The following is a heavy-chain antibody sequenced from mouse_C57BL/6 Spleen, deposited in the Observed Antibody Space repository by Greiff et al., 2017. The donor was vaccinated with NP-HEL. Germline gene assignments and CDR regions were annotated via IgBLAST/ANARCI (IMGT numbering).Heavy chain of an antibody. Sequence: VQLVESGAELVKPGASVKISCKASGYAFSSYWMNWVKQRPGKGLEWIGQIYPGDGDTNYNGKFKGKATLTADKSSSTAYMQLSSLTSEDSAVYFCARGITTVPFAYWGQGTLVTVSA. J-gene: IGHJ3*01. D-gene: IGHD1-1*01. CDR1: GYAFSSYW. CDR2: IYPGDGDT. CDR3: ARGITTVPFAY. V-gene: IGHV1-80*01.